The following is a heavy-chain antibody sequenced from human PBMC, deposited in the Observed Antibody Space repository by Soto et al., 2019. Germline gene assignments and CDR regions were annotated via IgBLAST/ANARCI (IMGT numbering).Heavy chain of an antibody. CDR2: MNPNSGNT. J-gene: IGHJ6*03. CDR1: GYTFTSYD. CDR3: ARGRRRPSRSNYYYMDV. Sequence: QVQLVQSGAEVKKPGASVKVSCKASGYTFTSYDINWVRQATGQGLEWMGWMNPNSGNTGYAQKFQGRVTMTRNTSISTADLELSSLRSEDTAVYYCARGRRRPSRSNYYYMDVRGKGTTVTVSS. V-gene: IGHV1-8*01.